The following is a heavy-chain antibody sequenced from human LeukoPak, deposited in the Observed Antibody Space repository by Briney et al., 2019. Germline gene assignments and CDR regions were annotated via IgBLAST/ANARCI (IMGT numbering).Heavy chain of an antibody. D-gene: IGHD6-19*01. CDR1: GGSISSYY. Sequence: SETLSLTCTVSGGSISSYYWSWIRQPPGKGLEWIGYIYYSGSTNYNPSLKSRVSISLDTSKNQLSLKLSSVTAADTAVYYCARPGSLAGWYYFDYWGQGTLVTVSS. CDR2: IYYSGST. V-gene: IGHV4-59*08. J-gene: IGHJ4*02. CDR3: ARPGSLAGWYYFDY.